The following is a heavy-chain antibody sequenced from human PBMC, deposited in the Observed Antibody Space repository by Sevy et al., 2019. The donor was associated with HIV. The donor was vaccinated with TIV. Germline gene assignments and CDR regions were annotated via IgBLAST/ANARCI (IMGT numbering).Heavy chain of an antibody. CDR1: GFTFNSYW. CDR2: IKQDGSEK. J-gene: IGHJ6*03. V-gene: IGHV3-7*03. Sequence: GGSLRLSCAASGFTFNSYWMTWVRQAPGKGLEWVANIKQDGSEKYYVYSVKGRFTISRDDAKNSLYLQMNSLRAEDTAVYYCARVAAGDYYYYYMDVWGKGTTVTVSS. D-gene: IGHD4-17*01. CDR3: ARVAAGDYYYYYMDV.